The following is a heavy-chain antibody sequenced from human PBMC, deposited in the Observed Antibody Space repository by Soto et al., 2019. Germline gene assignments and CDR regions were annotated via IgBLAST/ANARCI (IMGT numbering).Heavy chain of an antibody. Sequence: PGGSLRLSCAASGFTFSSCAMSWVRQAPGKGLEWVSAISGSGGSTYYADSVKGRFTISRDNSKNTLYLQMNSLRAEDTAVYYCAKELRGYSGYDSYYFDYWGQGTLVTVSS. V-gene: IGHV3-23*01. D-gene: IGHD5-12*01. CDR3: AKELRGYSGYDSYYFDY. J-gene: IGHJ4*02. CDR1: GFTFSSCA. CDR2: ISGSGGST.